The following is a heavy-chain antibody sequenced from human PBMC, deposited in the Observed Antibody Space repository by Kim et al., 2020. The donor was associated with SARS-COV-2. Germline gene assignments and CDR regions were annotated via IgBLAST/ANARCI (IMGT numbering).Heavy chain of an antibody. J-gene: IGHJ4*02. CDR1: GFTFSSYW. CDR3: ASLSTGYVWDKFGY. CDR2: VNSDGSST. Sequence: GGSLRLSCVASGFTFSSYWMHWVRQAPGKGLVWVSRVNSDGSSTSYADSVKGRFTISRDNARNTLYLQMNSLRAEDTAVYYCASLSTGYVWDKFGYWGQGTLLTVSS. V-gene: IGHV3-74*01. D-gene: IGHD3-16*01.